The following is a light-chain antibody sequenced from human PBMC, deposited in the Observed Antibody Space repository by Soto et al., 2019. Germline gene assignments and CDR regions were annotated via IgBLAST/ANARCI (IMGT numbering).Light chain of an antibody. CDR1: QSTTNNY. Sequence: EIVLTQSPGTLSLSPGERATLSCRTSQSTTNNYLAWYQQKPGQAPRLLIYGASSRATGIPDRFSGSGSGTDFTLTISRLEPEDSALYYCQQYGNSRTFGQGTKVEIK. V-gene: IGKV3-20*01. J-gene: IGKJ1*01. CDR3: QQYGNSRT. CDR2: GAS.